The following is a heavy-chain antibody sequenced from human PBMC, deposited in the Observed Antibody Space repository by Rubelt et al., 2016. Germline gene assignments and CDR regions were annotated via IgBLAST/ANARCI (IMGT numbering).Heavy chain of an antibody. CDR2: INQDGSAK. CDR1: GFTLSTYW. V-gene: IGHV3-7*03. D-gene: IGHD3-22*01. J-gene: IGHJ4*02. CDR3: AKDKGTSGYPLFDS. Sequence: RLSCAASGFTLSTYWMHWVRQAPGRGLEWVANINQDGSAKYYVDSVKGRFTISRDNMKNSLYLQMNSLRAEDTAIYYCAKDKGTSGYPLFDSWGQGLLVTVSA.